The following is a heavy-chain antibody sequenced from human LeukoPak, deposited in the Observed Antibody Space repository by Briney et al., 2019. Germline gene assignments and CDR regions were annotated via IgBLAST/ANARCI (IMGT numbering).Heavy chain of an antibody. D-gene: IGHD3-9*01. CDR2: IRSKAYGGTT. V-gene: IGHV3-49*04. CDR3: TRDSVYYDILTGYYRLYYFDY. J-gene: IGHJ4*02. CDR1: GFTFSSYA. Sequence: GGSLRLSCAASGFTFSSYAMSWVRQAPGKGLEWVGFIRSKAYGGTTEYAASVKGRFTISRDDSKSIAYLQMNSLKTEDTAVYYCTRDSVYYDILTGYYRLYYFDYWGQGTLVTVSS.